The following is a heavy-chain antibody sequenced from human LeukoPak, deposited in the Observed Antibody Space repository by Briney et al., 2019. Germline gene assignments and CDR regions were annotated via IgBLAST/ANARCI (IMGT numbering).Heavy chain of an antibody. CDR2: IDPSDSYT. CDR1: GYRFTSYW. Sequence: EESLKISCKGSGYRFTSYWISWVRQMPGKGLEWMGRIDPSDSYTNYSPSFQGHVTISVDKSISTAYLQWSSLKASDTAMYYCARFTHGLDVWGHGTTVTVSS. V-gene: IGHV5-10-1*01. J-gene: IGHJ6*02. CDR3: ARFTHGLDV.